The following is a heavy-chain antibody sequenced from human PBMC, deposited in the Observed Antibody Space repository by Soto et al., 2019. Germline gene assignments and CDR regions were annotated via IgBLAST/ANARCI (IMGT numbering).Heavy chain of an antibody. CDR3: ARETKKYYYYCYMDV. J-gene: IGHJ6*03. Sequence: EVQLVESGGGLVQPGGSLRLSCAASGFTFSSYWMSWVRQAPGKGLEWVANIKQDGSEKYYVDSVKGRFTISRDNAKNALYMQMNSLRAEDTAVYYCARETKKYYYYCYMDVWGKGTTVTVSS. V-gene: IGHV3-7*01. CDR2: IKQDGSEK. CDR1: GFTFSSYW.